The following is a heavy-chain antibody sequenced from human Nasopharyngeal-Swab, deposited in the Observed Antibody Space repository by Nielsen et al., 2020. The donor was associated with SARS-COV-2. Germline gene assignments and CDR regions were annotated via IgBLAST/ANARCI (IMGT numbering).Heavy chain of an antibody. V-gene: IGHV4-31*02. CDR3: ASGHTNGYPYHSYYYMDV. D-gene: IGHD2-8*01. Sequence: WIRQPPGKGLEWIAFITYNGNTYYDPSLKSRVSLSLDTSGNQISLNLTAVTAADTIVYYCASGHTNGYPYHSYYYMDVWGKGTTVTVSS. CDR2: ITYNGNT. J-gene: IGHJ6*03.